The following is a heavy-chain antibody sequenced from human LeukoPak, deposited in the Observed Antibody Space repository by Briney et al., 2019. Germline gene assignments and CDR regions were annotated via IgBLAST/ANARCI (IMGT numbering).Heavy chain of an antibody. CDR2: IYYSGST. J-gene: IGHJ4*02. CDR1: GGSISSYY. Sequence: PSETLSLTCTVSGGSISSYYWSWIRQPPGKGLEWIGYIYYSGSTNYNPSLKSRVTISVDTSKNQFSLKLSSVTAADTAVYYCARGAVADYWGQGTLVTVSS. CDR3: ARGAVADY. D-gene: IGHD6-19*01. V-gene: IGHV4-59*12.